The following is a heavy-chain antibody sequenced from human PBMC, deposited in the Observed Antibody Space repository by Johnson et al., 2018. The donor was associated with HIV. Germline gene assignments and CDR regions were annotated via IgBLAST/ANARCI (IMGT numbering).Heavy chain of an antibody. J-gene: IGHJ3*01. V-gene: IGHV3-30-3*01. CDR3: VRDGNYYDRSGYRVDAFDV. CDR2: ISDDGTNT. Sequence: QVQVVESGGGVVQPERSLRLSCAASEFSFSTYAMRWVRQAPGKGLEGVAVISDDGTNTDYADAVKGRFTISRDNSKNTLYLQMKSLRAEDTAVYYCVRDGNYYDRSGYRVDAFDVWGQGTMVTVSS. CDR1: EFSFSTYA. D-gene: IGHD3-22*01.